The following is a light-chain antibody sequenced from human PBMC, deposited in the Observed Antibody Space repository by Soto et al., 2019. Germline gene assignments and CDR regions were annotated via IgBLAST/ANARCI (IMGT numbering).Light chain of an antibody. CDR3: QSYDTGLRGWL. CDR2: GDT. CDR1: SSNIGAGHA. V-gene: IGLV1-40*01. Sequence: QSVLTQPPSVSGAPWQRVTISCTGSSSNIGAGHAVHWYRQFPGTPPKLLIYGDTHRPSGVPDRFSGSKSGTSASLAITGLLAEDDADYYCQSYDTGLRGWLFGGGTKLTVL. J-gene: IGLJ3*02.